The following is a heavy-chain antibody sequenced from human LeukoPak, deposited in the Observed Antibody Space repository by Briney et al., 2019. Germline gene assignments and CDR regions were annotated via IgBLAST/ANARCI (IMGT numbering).Heavy chain of an antibody. CDR2: IHYSGRT. D-gene: IGHD5-12*01. CDR3: ARDARPGSGHGFDP. J-gene: IGHJ5*02. CDR1: TGSISSGDYF. V-gene: IGHV4-31*03. Sequence: SETLSLTCTVSTGSISSGDYFWSWIRQHPGKGLEWIGYIHYSGRTYYNPSLKSRVTISVDTSNQLSLKLTSVTAADTAVYYCARDARPGSGHGFDPWGQGTLVTVSS.